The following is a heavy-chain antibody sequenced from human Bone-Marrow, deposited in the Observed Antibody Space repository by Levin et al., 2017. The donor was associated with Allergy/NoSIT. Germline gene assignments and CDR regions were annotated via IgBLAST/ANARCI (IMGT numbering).Heavy chain of an antibody. D-gene: IGHD5-18*01. CDR1: GGSISSSSYY. CDR3: ARQRSYGYWDY. CDR2: IYYSGST. J-gene: IGHJ4*02. V-gene: IGHV4-39*01. Sequence: SETLSLTCTVSGGSISSSSYYWGWIRQPPGKGLEWIGSIYYSGSTYYNPSLKSRVTISVDTSKNQFSLKLSSVTAADTAVYYCARQRSYGYWDYWGQGTLVTVSS.